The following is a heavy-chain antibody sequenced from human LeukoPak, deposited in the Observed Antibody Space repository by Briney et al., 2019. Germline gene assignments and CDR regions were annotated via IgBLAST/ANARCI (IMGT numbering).Heavy chain of an antibody. D-gene: IGHD3-3*01. CDR3: ARHNYDFWGGPNWFDP. J-gene: IGHJ5*02. V-gene: IGHV4-4*09. CDR2: IYTSGSN. CDR1: GGSISSYY. Sequence: SETLTLTCTASGGSISSYYLNWIRQPPGKGLEWIGYIYTSGSNNYNPYSTSPVTISIAPCNNKFSAKERTVTAADTAVYYCARHNYDFWGGPNWFDPWGQGTLVTVSS.